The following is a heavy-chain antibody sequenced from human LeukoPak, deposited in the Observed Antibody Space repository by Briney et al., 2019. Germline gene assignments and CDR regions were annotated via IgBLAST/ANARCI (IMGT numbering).Heavy chain of an antibody. CDR1: GGSISSYY. V-gene: IGHV4-4*07. CDR3: AREPTKYYDILTGYQNYAFDI. CDR2: IYTSGST. Sequence: SETLSLTCTVSGGSISSYYWSWIRQPAGKGLEWIGRIYTSGSTNYNPSLKSRVTMSVDTSKNQFSLKLSSVTAADTAVYYCAREPTKYYDILTGYQNYAFDIWGQGTMVTVSS. D-gene: IGHD3-9*01. J-gene: IGHJ3*02.